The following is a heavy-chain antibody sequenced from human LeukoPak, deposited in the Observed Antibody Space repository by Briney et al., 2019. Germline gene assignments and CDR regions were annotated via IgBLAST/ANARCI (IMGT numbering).Heavy chain of an antibody. CDR2: IPASNGNT. D-gene: IGHD2-2*01. Sequence: SVKLSCKTSGYTFTSYGISRVHQAPEHGHDSLAWIPASNGNTNYAQKLQGRVTMTTDTSTRTAYMELRSLRSDDTAVYYCARDTPVVVPAAPLGYWGQGTLVTVSS. V-gene: IGHV1-18*01. J-gene: IGHJ4*02. CDR3: ARDTPVVVPAAPLGY. CDR1: GYTFTSYG.